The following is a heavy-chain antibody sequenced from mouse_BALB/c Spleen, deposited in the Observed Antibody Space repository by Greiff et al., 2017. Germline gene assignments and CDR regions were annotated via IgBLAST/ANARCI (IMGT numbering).Heavy chain of an antibody. J-gene: IGHJ4*01. D-gene: IGHD3-1*01. Sequence: VQLQQSGPGLVQPSQSLSITCTVSGFSLTSYGVHWVRQSPGKGLEWLGVIWSGGSTDYNAAFISRLSISKDNSKSQVFFKMNSLQANDTAIYYCARPARARNAMDYWGQGTSVTVSS. CDR1: GFSLTSYG. CDR3: ARPARARNAMDY. CDR2: IWSGGST. V-gene: IGHV2-2*02.